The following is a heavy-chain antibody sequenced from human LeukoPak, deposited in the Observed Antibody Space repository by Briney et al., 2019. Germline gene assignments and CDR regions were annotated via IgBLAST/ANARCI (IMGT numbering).Heavy chain of an antibody. CDR1: DYTFVRYG. Sequence: ASAKVSCKAYDYTFVRYGTSWVRHAPGQGLEWMGWISGSTGTTNYAQDTQDRDTFTADTTTGTAYMELRSLTSDDTATYFCVRGGRATYYYFDVWGQGTLVTVSS. D-gene: IGHD1-26*01. V-gene: IGHV1-18*01. CDR3: VRGGRATYYYFDV. CDR2: ISGSTGTT. J-gene: IGHJ4*02.